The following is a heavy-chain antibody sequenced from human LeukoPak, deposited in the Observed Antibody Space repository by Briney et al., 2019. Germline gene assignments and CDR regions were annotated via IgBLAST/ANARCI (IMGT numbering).Heavy chain of an antibody. Sequence: ASVKVSCKASGGTSRRYGISWVRQAPGQGLEWMGGIIPIFATANYAQKFQGRVTITADESTSTAYMELSSLRFEDTAVYYCARAPSMVAMNWFDPWGQGTLVTVSS. D-gene: IGHD5-12*01. CDR3: ARAPSMVAMNWFDP. J-gene: IGHJ5*02. CDR1: GGTSRRYG. V-gene: IGHV1-69*13. CDR2: IIPIFATA.